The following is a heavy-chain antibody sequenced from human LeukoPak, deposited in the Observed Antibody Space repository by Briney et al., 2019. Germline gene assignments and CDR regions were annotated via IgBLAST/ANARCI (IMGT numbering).Heavy chain of an antibody. CDR1: GFTFSSYG. CDR3: AKGPHILTGYLEGRLDY. D-gene: IGHD3-9*01. J-gene: IGHJ4*02. CDR2: ISGSGGST. Sequence: PGGSLRLSCAASGFTFSSYGMSWVRQAPGKGLEWVSAISGSGGSTYYADSVKGRFTISRDNSKNTLYLQMNSLRAEDTAVYYCAKGPHILTGYLEGRLDYWGQGTLVTVSS. V-gene: IGHV3-23*01.